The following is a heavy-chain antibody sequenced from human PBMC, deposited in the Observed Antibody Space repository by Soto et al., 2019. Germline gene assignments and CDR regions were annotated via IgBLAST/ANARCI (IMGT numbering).Heavy chain of an antibody. J-gene: IGHJ6*02. Sequence: QVQLVQSGAEVKKPGSSVKVSCKASGGTFSSYAISWVRQAPGQGLEWMGGIIPIFGTANYAQKFQGRVTITADESTSTAYMELSSLRSEDTAVYYFARARLGVYDSSGFPGLYGMEVCGQGTTVTVSS. V-gene: IGHV1-69*01. CDR2: IIPIFGTA. CDR3: ARARLGVYDSSGFPGLYGMEV. D-gene: IGHD3-22*01. CDR1: GGTFSSYA.